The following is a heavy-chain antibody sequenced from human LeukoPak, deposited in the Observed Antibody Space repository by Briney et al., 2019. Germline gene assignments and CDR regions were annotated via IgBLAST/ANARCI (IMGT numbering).Heavy chain of an antibody. CDR1: GGSISSGGYY. J-gene: IGHJ4*01. CDR2: IYHSGST. D-gene: IGHD2-15*01. CDR3: ARVVAAWKRALDY. Sequence: SETLSLTCTVSGGSISSGGYYWSWIRQPPGKGLEWIGYIYHSGSTYYNPSLKSRVTISVDRSKNQFSLKLSSVTAADTAVYYCARVVAAWKRALDYWGXGTLXTVSS. V-gene: IGHV4-30-2*01.